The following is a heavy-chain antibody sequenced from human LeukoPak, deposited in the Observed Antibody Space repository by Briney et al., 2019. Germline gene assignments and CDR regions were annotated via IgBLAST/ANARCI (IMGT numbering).Heavy chain of an antibody. CDR1: GDIFSAYY. Sequence: ASVKVSCKASGDIFSAYYVHWVRQAPGQGLEWMGWINPKTGGTNYAQEFQGRVTMTRDTSISTAYMELSGLRSDDTAIYYCARPYERSGYYYGYWGEGTLVTVSS. D-gene: IGHD3-22*01. J-gene: IGHJ4*02. CDR2: INPKTGGT. CDR3: ARPYERSGYYYGY. V-gene: IGHV1-2*02.